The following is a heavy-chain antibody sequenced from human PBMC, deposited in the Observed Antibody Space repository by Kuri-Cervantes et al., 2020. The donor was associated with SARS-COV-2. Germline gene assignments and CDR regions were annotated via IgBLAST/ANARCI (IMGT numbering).Heavy chain of an antibody. J-gene: IGHJ6*02. Sequence: GSLRLSCAVYGGSFSDYYWSWIRQPPGRGLEWIGEINHSGSTNYNPSLKSRVTISVDTSKNQFSLKLSSVTAADTAVYYCARVKGWNDRHYYYYYGMDVWGQGTTVTVSS. D-gene: IGHD1-1*01. CDR1: GGSFSDYY. V-gene: IGHV4-34*01. CDR3: ARVKGWNDRHYYYYYGMDV. CDR2: INHSGST.